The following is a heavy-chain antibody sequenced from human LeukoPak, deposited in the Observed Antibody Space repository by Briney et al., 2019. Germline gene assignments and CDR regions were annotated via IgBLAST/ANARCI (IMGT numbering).Heavy chain of an antibody. CDR1: GGSITSYY. V-gene: IGHV4-4*07. Sequence: PSETLSLTCTVSGGSITSYYWSWIRQPAGKGLEWIGHIYTSGSTNYNPSLKSRVTMSVDTSNNQFSLKLSSVTAADTAVYYCASERDSWRNEGSLLRSWGQGTLVTVSS. D-gene: IGHD2-15*01. J-gene: IGHJ5*02. CDR2: IYTSGST. CDR3: ASERDSWRNEGSLLRS.